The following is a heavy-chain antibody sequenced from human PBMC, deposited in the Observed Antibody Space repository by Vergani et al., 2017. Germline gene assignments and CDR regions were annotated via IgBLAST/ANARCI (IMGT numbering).Heavy chain of an antibody. V-gene: IGHV4-39*01. CDR3: VGSGWLLEQLRYFDL. CDR1: GGSISSSSYY. D-gene: IGHD6-19*01. J-gene: IGHJ2*01. Sequence: QLQLQESGPGLVKPSETLSLTCTVSGGSISSSSYYWGWLRQPPGKGLEWIGSIYYSWSTYYNPSLKSRVTISVDTSKNQFSLKLSSVTAADTAVYYCVGSGWLLEQLRYFDLWGRGTLVTVSS. CDR2: IYYSWST.